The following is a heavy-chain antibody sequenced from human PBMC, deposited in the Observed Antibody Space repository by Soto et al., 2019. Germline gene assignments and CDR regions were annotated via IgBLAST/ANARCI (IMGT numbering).Heavy chain of an antibody. CDR3: AETRDVGTCGAECYGYYPFDP. CDR2: ISWNGGKT. J-gene: IGHJ5*02. Sequence: HLGGPLKLPCAAPESLLADGGMHWARNAQGKGLEWVSGISWNGGKTKYAPSLRGRLTNSRDNAKNSVHLQMKSLKAEDTALYYCAETRDVGTCGAECYGYYPFDPLGQGTLVTVSS. V-gene: IGHV3-9*01. CDR1: ESLLADGG. D-gene: IGHD2-21*01.